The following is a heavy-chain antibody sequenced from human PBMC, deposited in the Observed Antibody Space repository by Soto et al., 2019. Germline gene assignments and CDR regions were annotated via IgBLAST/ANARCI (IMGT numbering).Heavy chain of an antibody. J-gene: IGHJ6*03. Sequence: PGGSLRLSCAASGFTFSSYAMHWVRQAPGKGLEYVSAISSNGGSTYYANSVKGRFTISRDNSKNTLYLQMGSLRAEDMAVYYCARLGTTVTTKLYYYYMDVWGKGTTVTVSS. CDR3: ARLGTTVTTKLYYYYMDV. CDR1: GFTFSSYA. D-gene: IGHD4-4*01. CDR2: ISSNGGST. V-gene: IGHV3-64*01.